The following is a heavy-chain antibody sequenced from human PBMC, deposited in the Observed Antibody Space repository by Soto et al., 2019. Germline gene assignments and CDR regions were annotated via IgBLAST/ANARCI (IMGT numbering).Heavy chain of an antibody. J-gene: IGHJ5*02. V-gene: IGHV4-4*07. CDR3: AGSYCSGGSCYRGAAWFDP. Sequence: PSETLSLTCTVSGGSISSYYWSWIRQPAGKGLEWIGRIYTSGSTNYNPSLKSRVTMSVDTSKNQFSLKLSSVTAADTAVYYCAGSYCSGGSCYRGAAWFDPWGQGTLVTVS. CDR2: IYTSGST. D-gene: IGHD2-15*01. CDR1: GGSISSYY.